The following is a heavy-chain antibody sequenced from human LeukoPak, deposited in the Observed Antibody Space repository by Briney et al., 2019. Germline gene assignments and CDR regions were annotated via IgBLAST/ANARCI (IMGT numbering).Heavy chain of an antibody. Sequence: ASVKVSCKASGYTFTSYGIRWVRQAPGQGLEWMGWISAYNGNTNYAQKLQGRVTMTTDTSTSTAYMELMSLRSDDTAVYYCARVDGIAAASIFDYWGQGTLVTVSS. CDR3: ARVDGIAAASIFDY. J-gene: IGHJ4*02. CDR1: GYTFTSYG. D-gene: IGHD6-13*01. CDR2: ISAYNGNT. V-gene: IGHV1-18*01.